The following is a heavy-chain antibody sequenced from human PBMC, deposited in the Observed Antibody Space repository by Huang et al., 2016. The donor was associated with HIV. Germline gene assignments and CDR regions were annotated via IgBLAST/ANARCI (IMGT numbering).Heavy chain of an antibody. J-gene: IGHJ4*02. CDR2: MNPNTGNT. Sequence: QVHLVQSGAEVKKPGASVKVSCKASGYTFTNYDINWVGQAPGRGLGCRGWMNPNTGNTGFAQSVQGRVTMTRKTSITTAYMELTSLTSEDTAVYYCARSAYGDLDYWGLGTLVIVSS. CDR3: ARSAYGDLDY. V-gene: IGHV1-8*02. D-gene: IGHD4-17*01. CDR1: GYTFTNYD.